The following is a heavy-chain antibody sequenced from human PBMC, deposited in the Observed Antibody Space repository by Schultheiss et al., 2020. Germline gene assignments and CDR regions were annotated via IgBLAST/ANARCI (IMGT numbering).Heavy chain of an antibody. CDR3: ARVEYHHVDTAMERNDY. D-gene: IGHD5-18*01. CDR1: GYTFTSYG. V-gene: IGHV1-2*02. CDR2: INPNSGGT. J-gene: IGHJ4*02. Sequence: ASVKVSCKASGYTFTSYGISWVRQAPGQGLEWMGWINPNSGGTNYAQKFQGRVTMTRDTSISTAYMELSRLRSEDTAVYYCARVEYHHVDTAMERNDYWGQGILVTVSS.